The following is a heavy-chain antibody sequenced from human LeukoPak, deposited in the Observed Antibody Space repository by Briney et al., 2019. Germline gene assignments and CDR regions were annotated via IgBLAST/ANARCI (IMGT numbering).Heavy chain of an antibody. J-gene: IGHJ4*02. CDR3: AREKVITMIVVGPRGYFDY. Sequence: SETLSLTCTVSGGSISSSSYYWGWIRQPPGKGLEWIGSIYHSGSTYYNPSLKSRVTISVDTSKNQFSLKLSSVTAADTAVYYCAREKVITMIVVGPRGYFDYWGQGTLVTVSS. CDR2: IYHSGST. V-gene: IGHV4-39*07. CDR1: GGSISSSSYY. D-gene: IGHD3-22*01.